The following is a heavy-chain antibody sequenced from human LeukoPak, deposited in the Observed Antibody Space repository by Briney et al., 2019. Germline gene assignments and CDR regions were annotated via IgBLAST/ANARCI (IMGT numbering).Heavy chain of an antibody. V-gene: IGHV3-21*04. Sequence: GGSLRLSCAASGFTFSSYTMNWVRQAPGKGLEWVSSISISSGHIYYADSVKGRFTISRDNAKNTLYLQMNSLRAEDTAVYYCAKDLEATDYWGQGTLVTVSS. CDR2: ISISSGHI. CDR1: GFTFSSYT. J-gene: IGHJ4*02. CDR3: AKDLEATDY.